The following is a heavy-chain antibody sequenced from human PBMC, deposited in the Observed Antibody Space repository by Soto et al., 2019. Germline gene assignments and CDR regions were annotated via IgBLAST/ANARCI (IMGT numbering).Heavy chain of an antibody. CDR1: GFTFSSYA. CDR2: ISYDGSNK. CDR3: ARGLTGDLKGHVDAFDI. V-gene: IGHV3-30*04. Sequence: GGSLRLSCAASGFTFSSYAMHWVRQAPGKGLEWVAVISYDGSNKYYADSVKGRFTISRDNSKNTLYLQMNSLRAEDTAVYYCARGLTGDLKGHVDAFDIWGQGTMVTVSS. D-gene: IGHD7-27*01. J-gene: IGHJ3*02.